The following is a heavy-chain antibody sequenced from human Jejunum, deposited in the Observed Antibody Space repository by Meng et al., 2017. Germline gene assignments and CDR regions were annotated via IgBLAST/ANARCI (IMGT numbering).Heavy chain of an antibody. CDR1: GFSLSSHA. V-gene: IGHV3-30*01. CDR3: AREFNQLRFLEWLPSNYFDY. Sequence: GESLKISCAASGFSLSSHAMHWVRQAPGKGLEWVAVISSDGRIKNYADSVKGRFTISRDNSKNTLSVQMDSLRAEDTAVYYCAREFNQLRFLEWLPSNYFDYWGQGALVTVSS. D-gene: IGHD3-3*01. J-gene: IGHJ4*02. CDR2: ISSDGRIK.